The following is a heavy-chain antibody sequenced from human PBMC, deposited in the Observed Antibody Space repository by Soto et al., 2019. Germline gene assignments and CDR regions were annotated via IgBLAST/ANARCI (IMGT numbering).Heavy chain of an antibody. J-gene: IGHJ6*02. CDR3: ARLGPRVKRGAGHFYYYAMDV. Sequence: GESLKISGKCSGYSFTNYCIGWVRQMPWKGLEWMGIIYAGDFDTIYSPSFQGQVTISADKSITTAYLQWSSLRASDTAMYYCARLGPRVKRGAGHFYYYAMDVWGQGTTVTV. D-gene: IGHD3-10*01. CDR2: IYAGDFDT. V-gene: IGHV5-51*01. CDR1: GYSFTNYC.